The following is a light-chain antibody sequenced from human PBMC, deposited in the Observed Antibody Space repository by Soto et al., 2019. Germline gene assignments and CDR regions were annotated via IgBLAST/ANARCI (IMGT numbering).Light chain of an antibody. CDR2: GNS. J-gene: IGLJ2*01. CDR1: SSNIGAGYD. V-gene: IGLV1-40*01. CDR3: QSYDSSLSGSGVV. Sequence: QLVLTQPPSVSGAPGQRVTISCTGSSSNIGAGYDVHWYQHLPGTAPKLLIYGNSNRPSGVPDRFSGSKSGTSASLAITGLQAEDEADYYCQSYDSSLSGSGVVFGGGTKVTVL.